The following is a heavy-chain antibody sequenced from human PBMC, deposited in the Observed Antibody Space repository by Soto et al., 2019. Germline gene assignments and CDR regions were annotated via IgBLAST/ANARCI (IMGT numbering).Heavy chain of an antibody. CDR2: ISAYNGNT. CDR3: ARDEGWYSSGWSFHYGMDV. D-gene: IGHD6-19*01. Sequence: QVQLVQSGAEVKKPGASVKVSCKASGYTFTSYGISWVRQAPGQGLEWMGWISAYNGNTNYAQKLQGRVTMTTDTATSKAHMELRSLRSDDTAVYYCARDEGWYSSGWSFHYGMDVWGQGTTVTVSS. CDR1: GYTFTSYG. J-gene: IGHJ6*02. V-gene: IGHV1-18*01.